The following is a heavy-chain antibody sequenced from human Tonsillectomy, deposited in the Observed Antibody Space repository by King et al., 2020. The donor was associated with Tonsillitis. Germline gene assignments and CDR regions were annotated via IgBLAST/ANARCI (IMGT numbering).Heavy chain of an antibody. CDR2: IRRKAHGGTT. CDR1: GFSFGDHD. J-gene: IGHJ4*02. CDR3: STDHIWPY. Sequence: QLVQSGGGLVQPGRSLRLSCTASGFSFGDHDMNWFRQAPGRGLDWVGFIRRKAHGGTTEYAASVKGRFTISRDDSKSIAYLQMNSLKTEDTAVYYCSTDHIWPYWGQGALVTVSS. V-gene: IGHV3-49*03.